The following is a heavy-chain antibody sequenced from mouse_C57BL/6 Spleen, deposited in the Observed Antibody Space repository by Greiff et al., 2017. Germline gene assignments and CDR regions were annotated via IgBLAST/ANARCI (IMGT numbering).Heavy chain of an antibody. Sequence: VQLQQPGAELVKPGASVKVSCKASGYTFTSYWMHWVKQRPGQGLEWIGRIHPSDGDTNYNQKFKGKATLTVDKSSSTAYMQLSSLTSEDSAVYYCAPRGDGHYEGYFDVWGTGTTVTVSS. D-gene: IGHD2-3*01. CDR3: APRGDGHYEGYFDV. CDR1: GYTFTSYW. J-gene: IGHJ1*03. V-gene: IGHV1-74*01. CDR2: IHPSDGDT.